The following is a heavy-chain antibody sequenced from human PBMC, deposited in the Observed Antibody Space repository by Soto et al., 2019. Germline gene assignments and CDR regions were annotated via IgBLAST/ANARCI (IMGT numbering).Heavy chain of an antibody. CDR2: IYYSGST. D-gene: IGHD3-10*01. V-gene: IGHV4-61*01. CDR1: GGSVSSGSYY. Sequence: NPSETLPLTCTVSGGSVSSGSYYWSWIRQPPGKGLEWIGYIYYSGSTNYNPSLKSRVTISVDTSKNQFSLKLSSVTAADTAVYYCARDTGVLQYYFDYWGQGTLVTVSS. CDR3: ARDTGVLQYYFDY. J-gene: IGHJ4*02.